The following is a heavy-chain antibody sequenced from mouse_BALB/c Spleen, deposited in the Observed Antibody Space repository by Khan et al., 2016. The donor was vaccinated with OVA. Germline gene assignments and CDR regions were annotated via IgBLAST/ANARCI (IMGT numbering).Heavy chain of an antibody. V-gene: IGHV9-3-1*01. CDR3: ASSNGNYWFAY. J-gene: IGHJ3*01. CDR1: GYTFTNYG. CDR2: INTYTGEP. D-gene: IGHD2-1*01. Sequence: QIQLVQSGPELKKPGETVKISCKASGYTFTNYGMNWVKQAPGKGLKWMGWINTYTGEPTYADDFKGRSAFSLETSASTAYLQINNLKNEDTATYFCASSNGNYWFAYWGQGTLVTVSA.